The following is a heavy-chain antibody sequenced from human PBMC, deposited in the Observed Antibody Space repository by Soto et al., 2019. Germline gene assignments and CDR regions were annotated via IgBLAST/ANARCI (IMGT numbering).Heavy chain of an antibody. Sequence: SVKVSCKASGGTFSSYRFNWVRQARGQGLEWLGGIVPIYRTADYAQNFQGRVTITADESTRTVYVELSSLKSQDTALYYCARDSGAKLSSSWGQGTLVTVSS. CDR2: IVPIYRTA. D-gene: IGHD6-13*01. V-gene: IGHV1-69*13. J-gene: IGHJ4*02. CDR3: ARDSGAKLSSS. CDR1: GGTFSSYR.